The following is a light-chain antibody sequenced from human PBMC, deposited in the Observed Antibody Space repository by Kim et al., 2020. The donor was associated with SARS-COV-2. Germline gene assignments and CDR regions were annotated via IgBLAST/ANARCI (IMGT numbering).Light chain of an antibody. CDR1: QSVSSN. CDR3: QQYNKGPPIT. V-gene: IGKV3-15*01. J-gene: IGKJ5*01. CDR2: GAS. Sequence: EIVMTQSPATLSVSPGERATLSCRASQSVSSNLAWYHQKPGQAPTLLMYGASIRATGIPARFSGSGSGTEFTLTISSLQSEDFALYYFQQYNKGPPITFGQGTRLGIK.